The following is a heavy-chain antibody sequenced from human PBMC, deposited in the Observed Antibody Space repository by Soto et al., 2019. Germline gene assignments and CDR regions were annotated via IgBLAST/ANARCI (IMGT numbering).Heavy chain of an antibody. J-gene: IGHJ5*02. CDR2: IIPIFGTA. V-gene: IGHV1-69*13. CDR1: VRTFSNYA. Sequence: GXSVKISCKASVRTFSNYAISWVRQAPGQGHEWMGGIIPIFGTANYAQKFQGRVTITADESTSTAYMELSSLRSEYTAVYYRARKEGDCSGGSCHFWFDQWGQGSLVTFSA. D-gene: IGHD2-15*01. CDR3: ARKEGDCSGGSCHFWFDQ.